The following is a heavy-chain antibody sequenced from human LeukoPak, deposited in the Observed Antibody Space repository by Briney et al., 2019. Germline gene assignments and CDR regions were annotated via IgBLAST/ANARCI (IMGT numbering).Heavy chain of an antibody. D-gene: IGHD3-3*01. J-gene: IGHJ4*02. Sequence: PGGSLRLSCEASGFPFSNYWMHWVRQDAGKGLMWVARMNGDGRTTTYAGSVKGRFAISRDNAKNTVYLQMQSLRVEDTAVYYCARGPNDEFWRGRFDYWGQGTRVIVSS. CDR2: MNGDGRTT. CDR1: GFPFSNYW. V-gene: IGHV3-74*03. CDR3: ARGPNDEFWRGRFDY.